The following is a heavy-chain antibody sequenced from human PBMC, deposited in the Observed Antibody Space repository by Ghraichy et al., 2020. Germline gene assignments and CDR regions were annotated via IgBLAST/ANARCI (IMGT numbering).Heavy chain of an antibody. Sequence: GESLNISCAASGFTVSSNYMSWVRQAPGKGLEWVSVIYSGGSTYYADSVKGRFTISRDNSKNTLYLQMNSLRAEDTAVYYCARDRRGRRQYGMDVWGQGTTVTVSS. J-gene: IGHJ6*02. D-gene: IGHD3-16*01. CDR3: ARDRRGRRQYGMDV. CDR2: IYSGGST. CDR1: GFTVSSNY. V-gene: IGHV3-53*01.